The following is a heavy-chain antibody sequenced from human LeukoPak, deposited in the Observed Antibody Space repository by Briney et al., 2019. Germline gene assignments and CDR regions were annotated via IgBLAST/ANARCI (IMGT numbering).Heavy chain of an antibody. V-gene: IGHV1-8*01. J-gene: IGHJ6*02. CDR1: GYTFTTYD. Sequence: ASVKVSCKASGYTFTTYDINWVRQATGQGLEWMGWMNPNSGNTGYAQKFQGRVTMTRNTSISTAYMELSSLRSEDTAVYYCARESLTAMRDGMDVWGQGTTVTVSS. CDR2: MNPNSGNT. D-gene: IGHD5-18*01. CDR3: ARESLTAMRDGMDV.